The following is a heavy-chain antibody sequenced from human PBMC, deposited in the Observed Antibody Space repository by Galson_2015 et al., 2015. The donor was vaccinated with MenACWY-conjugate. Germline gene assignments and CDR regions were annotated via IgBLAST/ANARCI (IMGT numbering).Heavy chain of an antibody. V-gene: IGHV3-23*01. CDR1: GFTFSSYA. CDR2: ISGSGGST. CDR3: AKGGDTSSWYCFDY. Sequence: SLRLSCAASGFTFSSYAMSWVRQAPGKGLEWVSGISGSGGSTYYADSVRGRFTISRDSSKNTLYLQMNTLRAEDTAVYYCAKGGDTSSWYCFDYWGQGTLVTVSS. D-gene: IGHD6-13*01. J-gene: IGHJ4*02.